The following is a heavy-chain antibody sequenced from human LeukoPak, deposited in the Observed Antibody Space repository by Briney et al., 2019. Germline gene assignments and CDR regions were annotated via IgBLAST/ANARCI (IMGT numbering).Heavy chain of an antibody. J-gene: IGHJ4*02. CDR2: IIPIFGTP. D-gene: IGHD6-13*01. V-gene: IGHV1-69*06. Sequence: ASVKVSCKASEGTFSSYAISWVRQAPAQGLEWMGGIIPIFGTPNYAQKIQGRVTITADKSTSTAYMELSSLRSEDTAVYYCARDHDSWFVFDYWGQGTLVTVSS. CDR1: EGTFSSYA. CDR3: ARDHDSWFVFDY.